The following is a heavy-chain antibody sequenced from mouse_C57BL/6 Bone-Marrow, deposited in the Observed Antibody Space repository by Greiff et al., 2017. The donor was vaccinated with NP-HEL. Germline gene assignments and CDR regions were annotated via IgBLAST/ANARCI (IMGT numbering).Heavy chain of an antibody. V-gene: IGHV14-4*01. CDR2: IDPENGDT. J-gene: IGHJ3*01. Sequence: VQLQQSGAELVRPGASVKLSCTASGFNIKDDYMHWVKQRPEQGLEWIGWIDPENGDTEYASKFQGKATITADTSSNTAYLQLSSLTSEDTAVYYCTTFYDGYWFAYWGQGTLVTVSA. D-gene: IGHD2-3*01. CDR1: GFNIKDDY. CDR3: TTFYDGYWFAY.